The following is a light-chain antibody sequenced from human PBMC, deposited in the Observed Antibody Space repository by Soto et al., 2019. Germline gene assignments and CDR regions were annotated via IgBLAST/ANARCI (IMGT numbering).Light chain of an antibody. J-gene: IGLJ2*01. Sequence: QSVLTQPPSVSGAPGQRVTISCTGSSSNIGAGYDVHWYRQLPGTAPKLLIYGNSNRPSGVPDRFSGSKSGTSASLAITGLQAKDEADYYCQSYDISLSGVVFGGGTKLTVL. CDR2: GNS. CDR1: SSNIGAGYD. V-gene: IGLV1-40*01. CDR3: QSYDISLSGVV.